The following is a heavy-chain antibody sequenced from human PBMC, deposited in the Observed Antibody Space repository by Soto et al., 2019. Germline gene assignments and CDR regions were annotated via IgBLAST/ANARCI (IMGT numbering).Heavy chain of an antibody. J-gene: IGHJ3*02. V-gene: IGHV1-18*04. CDR1: GYTFTSYG. Sequence: ASVKVSCKASGYTFTSYGISWVRQAPGQGLEWMGWISAYNGNTNYAQKLQGRVTMTTHTSTSTAYMELRSLRSDDTAVYYCARDLRYNWIEGAFDIWGQGTMVTVS. CDR3: ARDLRYNWIEGAFDI. CDR2: ISAYNGNT. D-gene: IGHD1-20*01.